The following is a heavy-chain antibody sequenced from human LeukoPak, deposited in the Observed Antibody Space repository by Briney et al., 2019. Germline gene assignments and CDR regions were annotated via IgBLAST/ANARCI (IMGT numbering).Heavy chain of an antibody. CDR3: AKWGDYDVLTGYYVSDY. J-gene: IGHJ4*02. V-gene: IGHV3-23*01. CDR2: ITVSGGNT. D-gene: IGHD3-9*01. Sequence: GASLRLSCAASGFTFSNYAMSWVRQAPGKGLEWVSAITVSGGNTHYADSVKGRFTISRDNSKNTVFLQMNSLRAEDTAVYYCAKWGDYDVLTGYYVSDYWGQGTLVTVSS. CDR1: GFTFSNYA.